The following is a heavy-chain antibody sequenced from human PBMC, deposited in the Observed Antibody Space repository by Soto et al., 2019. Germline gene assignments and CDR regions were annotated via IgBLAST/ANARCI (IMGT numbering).Heavy chain of an antibody. J-gene: IGHJ4*02. CDR1: GFTFSNYA. Sequence: EVRLLESGGGLVQPGGSLRLSCAASGFTFSNYAMSWVRQAPGKGLEWVSVISGSGGSTYYADSVKGRFTISRDNSNNTLYLQMNSLRAEDTAVYYCAKDPDGDYLLGYFDYWGQGTLVTVSS. CDR2: ISGSGGST. V-gene: IGHV3-23*01. CDR3: AKDPDGDYLLGYFDY. D-gene: IGHD4-17*01.